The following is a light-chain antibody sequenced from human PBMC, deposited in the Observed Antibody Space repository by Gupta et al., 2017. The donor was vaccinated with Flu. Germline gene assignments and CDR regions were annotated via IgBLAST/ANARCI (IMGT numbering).Light chain of an antibody. J-gene: IGKJ1*01. CDR3: QQYDNSPWT. CDR2: SAS. V-gene: IGKV3-20*01. CDR1: QSVSNNY. Sequence: EIVLTQSPGTLSLSPGERVSLSCRASQSVSNNYLAWYQHKSGQAPRLLIHSASRRAIGVPDRFSGHESGTDFTLTIARLEPEDAAVYYCQQYDNSPWTFGQGTKVEI.